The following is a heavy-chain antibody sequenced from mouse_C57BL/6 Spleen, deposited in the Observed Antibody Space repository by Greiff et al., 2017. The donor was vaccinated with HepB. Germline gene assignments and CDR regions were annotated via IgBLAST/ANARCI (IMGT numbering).Heavy chain of an antibody. CDR1: GFTFSDYY. Sequence: EVKVVESEGGLVQPGSSMKLSCTASGFTFSDYYMAWVRQVPEKGLEWVANINHDGSSTYYLDSLKSRFIISGDNAKNILYLQLSSLKSEDTATYYCARDSDYYGSSLDYWGQGTTLTVSS. CDR3: ARDSDYYGSSLDY. J-gene: IGHJ2*01. CDR2: INHDGSST. V-gene: IGHV5-16*01. D-gene: IGHD1-1*01.